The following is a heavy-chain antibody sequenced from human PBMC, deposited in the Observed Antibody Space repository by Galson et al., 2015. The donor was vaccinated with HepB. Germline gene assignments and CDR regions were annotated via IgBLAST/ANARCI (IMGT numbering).Heavy chain of an antibody. J-gene: IGHJ4*02. CDR2: IYPGDSDT. V-gene: IGHV5-51*01. CDR3: ARRARGVVVVAPGDY. D-gene: IGHD2-15*01. CDR1: GYSVTSYW. Sequence: SGAEVKKPGESLKISCKGSGYSVTSYWIGWVRQMPGKGLEWMGIIYPGDSDTRYSPSFQGQVTISADKSISTAYLQWSSLKASDTAMYYCARRARGVVVVAPGDYWGQGTLVTVSS.